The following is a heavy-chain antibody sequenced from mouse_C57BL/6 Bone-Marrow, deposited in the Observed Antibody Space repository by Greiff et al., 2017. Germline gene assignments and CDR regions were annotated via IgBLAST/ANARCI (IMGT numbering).Heavy chain of an antibody. D-gene: IGHD1-1*01. J-gene: IGHJ3*01. V-gene: IGHV1-74*01. Sequence: QVQLQQPGAELVKPGASVKVSCTASGYTFTSYWMHWVKQRPGQGLEWIGRIHPSDSDTNYNQKFKGKAKFTVDKSTSTAYMQLSSLTADDSAVYYCAIPYYYGSLPWFADWGQGTLVTVSA. CDR2: IHPSDSDT. CDR1: GYTFTSYW. CDR3: AIPYYYGSLPWFAD.